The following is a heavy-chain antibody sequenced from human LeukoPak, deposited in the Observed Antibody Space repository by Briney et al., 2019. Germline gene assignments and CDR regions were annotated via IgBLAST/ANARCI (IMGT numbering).Heavy chain of an antibody. J-gene: IGHJ6*03. D-gene: IGHD6-13*01. CDR3: AREGSWSTSMDV. V-gene: IGHV4-38-2*02. CDR1: GYSISSGYY. CDR2: IYHSGST. Sequence: SETLSLTCTVSGYSISSGYYWGWIRQPPGKGLEWIGSIYHSGSTYYNPSLKSRVTISVDTSKNQFSLKLSSVTAADTAVYYCAREGSWSTSMDVWGEGTTVTVSS.